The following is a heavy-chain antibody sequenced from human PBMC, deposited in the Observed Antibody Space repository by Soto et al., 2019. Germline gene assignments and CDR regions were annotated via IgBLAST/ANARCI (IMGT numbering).Heavy chain of an antibody. Sequence: NPSETLSLTCTVSGGSISSGGYYWSWIRQHPGKGLEWIGYIYYSGSTYYNPSLKSRVTISVDTSKNQFSLKLSSVTAADTAVYYCARVLGQQLPTNWFDPWGQGTLVTVSS. J-gene: IGHJ5*02. CDR3: ARVLGQQLPTNWFDP. D-gene: IGHD6-13*01. V-gene: IGHV4-31*03. CDR2: IYYSGST. CDR1: GGSISSGGYY.